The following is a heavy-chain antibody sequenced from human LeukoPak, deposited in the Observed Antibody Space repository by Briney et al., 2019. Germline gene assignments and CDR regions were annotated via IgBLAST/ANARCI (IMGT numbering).Heavy chain of an antibody. Sequence: GGSLRLSCAASGFTFSDYYMSWIRQAPGKGLELVSYISSSGSTIYYADSVKGRFTISRDNAKNSLYLQMNSLRAEDTAVYYCARVYSSGYSRYFDYWGQGTLVAVSS. CDR3: ARVYSSGYSRYFDY. V-gene: IGHV3-11*01. CDR1: GFTFSDYY. CDR2: ISSSGSTI. J-gene: IGHJ4*02. D-gene: IGHD3-22*01.